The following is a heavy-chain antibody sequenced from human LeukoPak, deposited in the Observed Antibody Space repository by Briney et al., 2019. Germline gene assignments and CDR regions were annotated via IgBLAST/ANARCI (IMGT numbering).Heavy chain of an antibody. Sequence: PGGSLRLSCATSGFTFSNYEMSWVRQTPGKGLEWVSYISSSGSSTYYADSVKGRFTISRDNAKSSLCLQMDSLRAGDTAVYYCAREGGSQLDYWGRGTLVTVSS. V-gene: IGHV3-48*03. J-gene: IGHJ4*02. D-gene: IGHD1-26*01. CDR3: AREGGSQLDY. CDR1: GFTFSNYE. CDR2: ISSSGSST.